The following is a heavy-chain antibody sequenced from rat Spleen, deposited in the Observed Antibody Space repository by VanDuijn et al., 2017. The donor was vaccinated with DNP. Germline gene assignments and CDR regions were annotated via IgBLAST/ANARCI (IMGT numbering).Heavy chain of an antibody. Sequence: EVKLVESGGGLVQPGRSLKLSCAASGFNFNDYWMGWVRQAPGKGLEWIGEINKDRGKINYSPSLKDKVTISRDNAQNTLYLQMSKLGSEDTAIYYCAKGPNYGGDSDYFDYWGQGVMVTVSS. D-gene: IGHD1-11*01. J-gene: IGHJ2*01. CDR3: AKGPNYGGDSDYFDY. CDR2: INKDRGKI. V-gene: IGHV4-2*01. CDR1: GFNFNDYW.